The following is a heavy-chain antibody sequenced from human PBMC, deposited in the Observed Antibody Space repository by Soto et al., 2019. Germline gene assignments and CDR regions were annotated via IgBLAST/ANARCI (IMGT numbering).Heavy chain of an antibody. CDR1: GFTFSSYA. CDR3: AKPLRRGVIPDAFDI. D-gene: IGHD3-16*02. Sequence: EVQLLESGGGLVQPGGSLRLSCAASGFTFSSYAMSWVRQAPGKGLEWVSAIGGSGGSTYYADSVKGRFTISRDNSKNSLYLQMNSLRAEDTAVYYCAKPLRRGVIPDAFDIWGQGTMVTVSS. V-gene: IGHV3-23*01. CDR2: IGGSGGST. J-gene: IGHJ3*02.